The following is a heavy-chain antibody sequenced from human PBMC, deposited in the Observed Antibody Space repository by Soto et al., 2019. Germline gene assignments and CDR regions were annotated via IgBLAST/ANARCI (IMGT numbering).Heavy chain of an antibody. J-gene: IGHJ5*02. CDR1: GYTFTSYG. Sequence: QVQLVQSGGEVKKPWASLKVSCKASGYTFTSYGISWVRQAPGQGLEWMGRISAYNGNTNYAHKLQGRVTMTTDTSTRTAYMELRSLRSDDTAVYYCARVVGALGHWFDPWGQGTLVTVSS. D-gene: IGHD1-26*01. CDR2: ISAYNGNT. CDR3: ARVVGALGHWFDP. V-gene: IGHV1-18*01.